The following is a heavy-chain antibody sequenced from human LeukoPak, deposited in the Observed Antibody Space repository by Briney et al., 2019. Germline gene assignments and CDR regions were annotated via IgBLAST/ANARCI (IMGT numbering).Heavy chain of an antibody. Sequence: SGGSLRLSCSASGFTFSNYVMHWVRQAPGKGLEYVSIISTDGINTRYADSLKGRFTISRDNSKHTLYLQMSSLRPEDTAVYFCVKDLSGTYSFDYWGQGTLVTVSS. J-gene: IGHJ4*02. CDR2: ISTDGINT. CDR3: VKDLSGTYSFDY. D-gene: IGHD1-26*01. V-gene: IGHV3-64D*09. CDR1: GFTFSNYV.